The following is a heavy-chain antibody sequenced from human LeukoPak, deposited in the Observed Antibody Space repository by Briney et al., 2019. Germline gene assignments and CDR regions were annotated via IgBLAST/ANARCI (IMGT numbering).Heavy chain of an antibody. J-gene: IGHJ6*02. CDR2: ISGSGGST. CDR3: AKDRPSNYALDYYYYYGMDV. D-gene: IGHD1-7*01. CDR1: GFTFSSYA. V-gene: IGHV3-23*01. Sequence: HPGGSLRLSCAASGFTFSSYAMSWVRQAPGKGLEWVSAISGSGGSTYYADSVKGRFTISRDNSKNTLYLQMNSQRAEDTAVYYCAKDRPSNYALDYYYYYGMDVWGQGTTVTVSS.